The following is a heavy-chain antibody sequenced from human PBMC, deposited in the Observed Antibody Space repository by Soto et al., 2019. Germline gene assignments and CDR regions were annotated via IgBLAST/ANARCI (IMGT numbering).Heavy chain of an antibody. V-gene: IGHV3-30-3*01. D-gene: IGHD6-13*01. Sequence: QVQLVESGGGVVQPGRSLRLSCAASGFTFSSYAMHWVRQAPGKGLEWVAVISYDGSNKYYADSVKGRFTISRDNSKNTRYLQMNSLRAEDTAVYYWAIPYSSSWYFDYWGQGTLVTVSS. CDR2: ISYDGSNK. J-gene: IGHJ4*02. CDR3: AIPYSSSWYFDY. CDR1: GFTFSSYA.